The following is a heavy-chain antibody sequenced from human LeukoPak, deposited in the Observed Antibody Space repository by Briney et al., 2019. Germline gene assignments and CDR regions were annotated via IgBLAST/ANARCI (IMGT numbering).Heavy chain of an antibody. CDR2: IIPILGIA. CDR1: GGTFSSYA. CDR3: AGCSSPLLWFGELSRDNWFDP. Sequence: ASVKVSCTASGGTFSSYAISWVRQAPGQGLEWMGRIIPILGIANYAQKFQGRITITADKSTSTAYMELSSLRSEDTAVYYCAGCSSPLLWFGELSRDNWFDPWGQGTLVTVSS. D-gene: IGHD3-10*01. J-gene: IGHJ5*02. V-gene: IGHV1-69*04.